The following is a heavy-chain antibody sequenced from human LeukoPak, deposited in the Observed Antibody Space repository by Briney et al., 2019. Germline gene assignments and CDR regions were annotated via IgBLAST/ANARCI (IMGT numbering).Heavy chain of an antibody. V-gene: IGHV3-7*03. CDR1: GFNFNNYW. CDR2: IKRDGSEQ. CDR3: ARVNYGLDI. Sequence: GGSLRLSCAASGFNFNNYWMNWIRQAPGKGLEWVASIKRDGSEQRYVDSVEGRFTISRDSAKSSLFLHMNSLRVEDTALYYCARVNYGLDIWGQGTPVTVSS. D-gene: IGHD3-10*01. J-gene: IGHJ4*02.